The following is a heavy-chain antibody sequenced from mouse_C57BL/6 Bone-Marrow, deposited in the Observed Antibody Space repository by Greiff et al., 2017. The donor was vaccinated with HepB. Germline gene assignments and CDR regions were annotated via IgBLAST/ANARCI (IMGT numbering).Heavy chain of an antibody. V-gene: IGHV1-55*01. CDR2: IYPGSGST. J-gene: IGHJ3*01. CDR3: ARSPYYYGSSWGFAY. Sequence: VQLQQPGAELVKPGASVKMSCKASGYTFTSYWITWVKQRPGQGLEWIGDIYPGSGSTNYNEKFKSKATLTVDTSSSTAYMQLSSLTSEDSAVYYCARSPYYYGSSWGFAYWGQGTLVTVSA. CDR1: GYTFTSYW. D-gene: IGHD1-1*01.